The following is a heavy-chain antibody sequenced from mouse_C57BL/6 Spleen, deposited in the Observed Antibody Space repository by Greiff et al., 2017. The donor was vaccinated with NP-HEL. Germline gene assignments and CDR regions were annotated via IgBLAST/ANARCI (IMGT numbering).Heavy chain of an antibody. CDR1: GYTFTDYY. D-gene: IGHD1-1*01. CDR2: INPNNGGT. Sequence: EVQLQQSGPELVKPGASVKISCKASGYTFTDYYMNWVKQSHGKSLEWIGDINPNNGGTSYNQKFKGKATLTVDKSSSTAYMELRSLTSEDSAVYYCARMRSKTYGIPWYCDVWGTGTTVTVSA. V-gene: IGHV1-26*01. J-gene: IGHJ1*03. CDR3: ARMRSKTYGIPWYCDV.